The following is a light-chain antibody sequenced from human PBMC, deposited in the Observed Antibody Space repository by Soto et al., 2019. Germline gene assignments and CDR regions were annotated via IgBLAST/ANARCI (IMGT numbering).Light chain of an antibody. CDR3: QQYNNWPYT. Sequence: EEIMTQSPATLSVSPGERATLSCRASQSVSSNLAWYQQKPGQAPRLLIYGASTRATGISARFSGSGSGTEFTLTISSLQSEDVAVYYCQQYNNWPYTFGQGTKLEIK. J-gene: IGKJ2*01. CDR1: QSVSSN. CDR2: GAS. V-gene: IGKV3-15*01.